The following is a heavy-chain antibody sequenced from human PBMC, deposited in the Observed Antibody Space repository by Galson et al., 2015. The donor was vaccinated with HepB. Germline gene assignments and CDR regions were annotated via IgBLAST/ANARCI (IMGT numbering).Heavy chain of an antibody. CDR2: ISGSGGST. CDR3: AKADTWLLDELLQR. J-gene: IGHJ1*01. D-gene: IGHD2-21*02. CDR1: GFTFSSSA. V-gene: IGHV3-23*01. Sequence: SLRLSCAASGFTFSSSAMSWVRQAPGKGLEWVSAISGSGGSTYYADSVKGRFTISRDNSKDTLYLQMNSLRADDTAVYYCAKADTWLLDELLQRGGQGAVV.